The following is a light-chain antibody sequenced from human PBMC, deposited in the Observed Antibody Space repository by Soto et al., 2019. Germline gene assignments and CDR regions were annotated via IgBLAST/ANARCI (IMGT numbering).Light chain of an antibody. CDR3: QQYCGSPPDT. CDR1: QSVSSSY. V-gene: IGKV3-20*01. J-gene: IGKJ2*01. Sequence: EIVLTQSPGTLSLSPGVRVTLSCRASQSVSSSYLAWYQQKPAQSRRLLINGATNRATGIPDRFSGSGSGTDFTLTISSLEPEDFAVYYCQQYCGSPPDTFGQGTKLEIK. CDR2: GAT.